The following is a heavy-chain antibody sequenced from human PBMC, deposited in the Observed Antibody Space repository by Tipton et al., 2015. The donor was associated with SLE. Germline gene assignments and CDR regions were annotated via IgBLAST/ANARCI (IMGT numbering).Heavy chain of an antibody. CDR3: ARDGNYVRDY. CDR1: GYTFSSYG. Sequence: QLVQSGGEVKKPGASVKVSCKASGYTFSSYGIAWVRQAPGQGLEWMGWIKTNSDFTEYAQKFQGRVTMTKDTSTGTAYMEMWGLRSDATAVYYCARDGNYVRDYWGQGTLVTVSS. CDR2: IKTNSDFT. D-gene: IGHD1-7*01. V-gene: IGHV1-18*01. J-gene: IGHJ4*02.